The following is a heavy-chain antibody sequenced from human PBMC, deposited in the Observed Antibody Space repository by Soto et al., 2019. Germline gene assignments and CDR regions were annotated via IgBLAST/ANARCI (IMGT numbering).Heavy chain of an antibody. Sequence: QVQLQQWGAGLLKPSETLSLTCAVYGGSFSGYYWSWIRQPPGKGLEWIGEINHSGSTNYNPSLKSRVTISVDTSKNQFSLKLSSVTAADTAVYYCARSHIVLMVYGRLDPWGQGTLVTVSS. D-gene: IGHD2-8*01. CDR2: INHSGST. CDR3: ARSHIVLMVYGRLDP. CDR1: GGSFSGYY. J-gene: IGHJ5*02. V-gene: IGHV4-34*01.